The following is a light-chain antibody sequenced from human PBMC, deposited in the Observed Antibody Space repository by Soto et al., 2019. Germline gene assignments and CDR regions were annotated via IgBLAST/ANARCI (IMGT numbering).Light chain of an antibody. CDR2: DAS. J-gene: IGKJ4*01. V-gene: IGKV1-33*01. CDR1: HDISKS. Sequence: DIRLTQSPSSLSASVGDRVTITCQASHDISKSVNWYQVKPGRATNLLISDASNLEIGVPSRFSGGGSRTGFSLTISSLQSEDIGTSYCQQYDDFPFTFGGGTKVEIK. CDR3: QQYDDFPFT.